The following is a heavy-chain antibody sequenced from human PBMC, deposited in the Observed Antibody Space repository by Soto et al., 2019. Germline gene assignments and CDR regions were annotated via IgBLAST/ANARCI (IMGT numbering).Heavy chain of an antibody. V-gene: IGHV4-59*08. D-gene: IGHD3-10*01. J-gene: IGHJ6*02. Sequence: QVQLQESGPGLVKPSETLSLTCTVSGGSLTNYYCSWFRQPPGKGLEWIGYIQYNGYSAYNLSLKRRVTMSMDTSKTQFSLMLESGTATDTAVYYCARHGFGSLHGLVDVWGQGTTVSVSS. CDR2: IQYNGYS. CDR1: GGSLTNYY. CDR3: ARHGFGSLHGLVDV.